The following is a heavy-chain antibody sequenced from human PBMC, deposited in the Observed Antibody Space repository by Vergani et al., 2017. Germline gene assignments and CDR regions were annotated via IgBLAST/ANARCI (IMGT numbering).Heavy chain of an antibody. J-gene: IGHJ6*02. D-gene: IGHD6-6*01. CDR2: IYSGGST. CDR3: AREGGIAARSYYYYYGMDV. V-gene: IGHV3-66*01. CDR1: GFTVSSNY. Sequence: EVQLVESGGGLVQPGGSLRLSCAASGFTVSSNYMSWVRQAPGKGLEWVSVIYSGGSTYYADSVKGRLTIARANSKNTLYLQMNSLRAEDTAVYYCAREGGIAARSYYYYYGMDVWGQGTTVTVSS.